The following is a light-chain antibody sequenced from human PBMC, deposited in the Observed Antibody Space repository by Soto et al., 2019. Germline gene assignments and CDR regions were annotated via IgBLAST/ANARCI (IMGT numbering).Light chain of an antibody. CDR3: QQRSNWPPVYT. J-gene: IGKJ2*01. CDR1: QSVSSY. Sequence: EIVLTQSPAILSLSPGQRATLSCRASQSVSSYLAWYQQKPGQAPRLLIYDASNRATAIPARFSGSGSGTDFTLTISSLEPEDFAVYYCQQRSNWPPVYTFGQGTKLEIK. V-gene: IGKV3-11*01. CDR2: DAS.